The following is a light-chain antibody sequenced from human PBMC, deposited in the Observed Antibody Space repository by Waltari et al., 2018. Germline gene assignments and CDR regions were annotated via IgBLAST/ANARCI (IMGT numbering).Light chain of an antibody. V-gene: IGLV2-23*02. CDR3: CSYGGPTAPYV. CDR2: EVI. Sequence: SVSGSPGQSITISCTGSSSDIGNYDLVSWYQQLPGKAPKLMIYEVIKRPSGISDRFSGSKSGTTASLTISGLQAEDEADYYCCSYGGPTAPYVFGTGTTVTVL. J-gene: IGLJ1*01. CDR1: SSDIGNYDL.